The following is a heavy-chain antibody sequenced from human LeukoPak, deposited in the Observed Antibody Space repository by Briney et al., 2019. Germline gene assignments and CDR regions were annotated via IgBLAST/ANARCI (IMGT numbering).Heavy chain of an antibody. V-gene: IGHV3-23*01. CDR2: LSGSGSGGST. J-gene: IGHJ4*02. D-gene: IGHD1-26*01. Sequence: PGGSLRLSCAASGFTFSSYAMSWVRQAPGKGLEWVSGLSGSGSGGSTYYADSVKGRFTISRDNSKNTLSLQMNSLTAADTAVYYCAKEKWDCWGQGTLVTVSS. CDR1: GFTFSSYA. CDR3: AKEKWDC.